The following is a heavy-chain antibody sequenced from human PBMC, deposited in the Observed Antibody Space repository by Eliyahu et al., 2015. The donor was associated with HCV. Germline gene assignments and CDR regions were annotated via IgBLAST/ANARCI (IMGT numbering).Heavy chain of an antibody. V-gene: IGHV3-30*03. CDR2: ISFDGRSK. CDR1: GIPFRTYS. J-gene: IGHJ4*02. CDR3: ARGRGTGKATLDF. Sequence: QVHLVESGGGVVQPGGSLTLSCAASGIPFRTYSMHWVRQAPGKGLQWVTTISFDGRSKNYADSVRGRFTISRDNSNNLVLLEMNNLTLEDTAVYYCARGRGTGKATLDFWGQGTLVTVSS. D-gene: IGHD3-10*01.